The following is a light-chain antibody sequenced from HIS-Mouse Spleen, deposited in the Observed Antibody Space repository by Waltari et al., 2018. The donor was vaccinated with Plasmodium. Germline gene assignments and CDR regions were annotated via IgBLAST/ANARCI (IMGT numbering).Light chain of an antibody. Sequence: SSELTQDPAVSVALGQPVGIPCHGDSLRSYYAGWYQKKPGQAPVLVIYGKNNRPSGIPDRFSGSSSGNTASLTITGAQAEDEADYYCNSRDSSGNHWVFGGGTKLTVL. CDR1: SLRSYY. J-gene: IGLJ3*02. CDR3: NSRDSSGNHWV. CDR2: GKN. V-gene: IGLV3-19*01.